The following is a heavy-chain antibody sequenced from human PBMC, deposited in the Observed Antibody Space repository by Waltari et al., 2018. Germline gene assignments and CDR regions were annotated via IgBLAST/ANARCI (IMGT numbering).Heavy chain of an antibody. J-gene: IGHJ4*02. Sequence: QVQLQESGPGLATPSETLSLTCTVSGVSISSYYWSWIRQPPGTGLEWIGYIYSSGSTKYNPSLKSRVIISVDTSKNQFSLKVRSMTAADTAVYYCARDRGYQDYWGQGTLVTVSS. D-gene: IGHD3-10*01. CDR3: ARDRGYQDY. CDR2: IYSSGST. CDR1: GVSISSYY. V-gene: IGHV4-59*01.